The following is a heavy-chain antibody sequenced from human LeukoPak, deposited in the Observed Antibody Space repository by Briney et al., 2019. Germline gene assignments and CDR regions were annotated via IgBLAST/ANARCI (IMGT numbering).Heavy chain of an antibody. CDR2: IYSGGST. CDR3: ARDYSGSYSLDAFDI. V-gene: IGHV3-53*01. Sequence: GGSLRLSCAASGFTVSSNYMSWVRQAPGKGLEWVSVIYSGGSTYYADSVKGRFTISRDNSKNTLYLQMNSLRAEDTAVYYCARDYSGSYSLDAFDIWGQGTMVTVSS. CDR1: GFTVSSNY. D-gene: IGHD1-26*01. J-gene: IGHJ3*02.